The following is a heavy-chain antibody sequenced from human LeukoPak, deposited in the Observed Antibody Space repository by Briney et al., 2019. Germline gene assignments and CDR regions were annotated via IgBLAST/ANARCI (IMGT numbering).Heavy chain of an antibody. V-gene: IGHV4-31*03. CDR2: IYYSGST. D-gene: IGHD3-10*01. J-gene: IGHJ4*02. CDR1: GGSISSGGYY. CDR3: ATLFRGETDFDY. Sequence: PSETLSLTCTVSGGSISSGGYYWSWIRQHPGKGLEWIGYIYYSGSTYYNPSLKSRVTISVDTSKNQFSLKLSSVTAADTAVYYCATLFRGETDFDYWGQGTLVTVSS.